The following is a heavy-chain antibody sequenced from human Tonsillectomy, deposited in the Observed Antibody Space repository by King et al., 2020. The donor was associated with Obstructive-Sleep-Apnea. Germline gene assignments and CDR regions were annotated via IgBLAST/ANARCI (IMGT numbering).Heavy chain of an antibody. J-gene: IGHJ6*02. CDR3: ARAYGMDV. Sequence: VQLVESGGGLVQPGGSLRLSCAASGCTFSSYWMHWVRQAPGRGLVWVSRIKTDGSSTSHADSVKGRFTISRDNAKNTLYLQMNSLRVEDTAVYYCARAYGMDVWGQGTMVTVSS. V-gene: IGHV3-74*01. CDR1: GCTFSSYW. CDR2: IKTDGSST.